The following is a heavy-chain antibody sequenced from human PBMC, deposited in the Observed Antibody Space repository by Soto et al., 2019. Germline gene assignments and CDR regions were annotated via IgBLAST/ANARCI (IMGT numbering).Heavy chain of an antibody. D-gene: IGHD2-15*01. CDR3: AKERGYCNGVVCFRGLDP. Sequence: GGSLRLSCAASGFIFSTYGMHWVRQAPGKGLEWVAVIWYDGSNEYYADSVKGRFTISRDNSKNTLYLQMNSLRAEDTAVYYCAKERGYCNGVVCFRGLDPWGQGTLVTVSS. CDR1: GFIFSTYG. V-gene: IGHV3-33*06. CDR2: IWYDGSNE. J-gene: IGHJ5*02.